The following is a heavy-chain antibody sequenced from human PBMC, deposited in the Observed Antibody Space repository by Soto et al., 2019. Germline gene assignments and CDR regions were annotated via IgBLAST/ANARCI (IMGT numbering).Heavy chain of an antibody. CDR3: ARVPDR. CDR2: IYHSGST. Sequence: PSETLSLTCAVYGGSISSYSWSWIRQPPGKGLEWIGYIYHSGSTYYNPSLKSRVTISVDRSKNQFSLKLSSVTDADTAVYYCARVPDRWGQGTLVTVS. D-gene: IGHD2-2*01. J-gene: IGHJ5*02. V-gene: IGHV4-30-2*01. CDR1: GGSISSYS.